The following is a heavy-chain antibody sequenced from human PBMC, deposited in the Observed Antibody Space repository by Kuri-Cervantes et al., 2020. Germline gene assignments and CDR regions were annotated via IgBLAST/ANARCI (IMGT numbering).Heavy chain of an antibody. CDR3: AKSWWRPAIGGHFDY. V-gene: IGHV3-30*18. J-gene: IGHJ4*02. CDR1: GFTFSSYG. Sequence: GESLKISCAASGFTFSSYGMHWVRQAPGKGLEWVAVISYDGSNKYYADSVKGRFTISRDNSQNTLYLQMNSLRAEDTAVYYCAKSWWRPAIGGHFDYWGQGTLVTVSS. D-gene: IGHD2-2*01. CDR2: ISYDGSNK.